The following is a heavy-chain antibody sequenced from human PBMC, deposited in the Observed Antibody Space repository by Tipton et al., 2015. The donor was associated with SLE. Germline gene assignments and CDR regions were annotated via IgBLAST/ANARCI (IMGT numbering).Heavy chain of an antibody. CDR2: ISTNGGST. CDR1: GFTFSSHA. D-gene: IGHD3-16*02. J-gene: IGHJ1*01. V-gene: IGHV3-64*01. CDR3: ARDENPMITFGGVVVGVIHS. Sequence: SLRLSCVGSGFTFSSHAMHWVRQAPGKGLEYVSGISTNGGSTYYGSSVKGRFTISRDNSKNTLYLQMGRLRTEDMAVYYCARDENPMITFGGVVVGVIHSWGQGTLVTVSS.